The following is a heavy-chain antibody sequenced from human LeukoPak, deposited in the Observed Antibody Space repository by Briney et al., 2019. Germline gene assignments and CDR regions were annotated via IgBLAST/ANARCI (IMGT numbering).Heavy chain of an antibody. CDR1: RYTFTDYY. CDR3: ARRPAVTGTLAY. D-gene: IGHD6-19*01. Sequence: ASVKVSCKASRYTFTDYYMQWVRQAPGQGLEWMGWIHPNSGATNYAQKFQGRVTMTRDTSINTAYMELSGLRSDDTAMYYCARRPAVTGTLAYWGQGTLVTVSS. V-gene: IGHV1-2*02. J-gene: IGHJ4*02. CDR2: IHPNSGAT.